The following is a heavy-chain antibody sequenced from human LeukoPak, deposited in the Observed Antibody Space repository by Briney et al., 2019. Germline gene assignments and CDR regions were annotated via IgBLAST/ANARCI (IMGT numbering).Heavy chain of an antibody. V-gene: IGHV3-30*04. CDR1: GFTFSSYA. CDR2: ISYEGSNK. Sequence: GRSLRLSCAASGFTFSSYAMHWVRQAPGKGLEWVAVISYEGSNKYYADSVKGRFTISRDNSKNTLYLQMNSLRAEDTAVYYCARDSYYYGSGSYLVSDYWGQGTLVTVSS. J-gene: IGHJ4*02. CDR3: ARDSYYYGSGSYLVSDY. D-gene: IGHD3-10*01.